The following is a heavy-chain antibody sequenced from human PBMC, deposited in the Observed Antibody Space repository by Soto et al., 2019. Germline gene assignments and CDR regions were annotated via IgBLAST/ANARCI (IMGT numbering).Heavy chain of an antibody. CDR2: VTGSGGQI. V-gene: IGHV3-23*01. CDR1: GFTISTFA. D-gene: IGHD2-21*01. CDR3: AKDAVYKDGLWLMDS. J-gene: IGHJ5*02. Sequence: GGSLRLSCAASGFTISTFAMTWVRQAPGKGLECVSGVTGSGGQIHYADSVKGRFTISKDNSKNTLYLQMSNLREEDTALYYCAKDAVYKDGLWLMDSWGQGTLVTVSS.